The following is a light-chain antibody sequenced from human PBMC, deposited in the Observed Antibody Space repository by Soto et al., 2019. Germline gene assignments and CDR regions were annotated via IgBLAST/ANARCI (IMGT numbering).Light chain of an antibody. CDR1: QSVLFSSNNQNY. Sequence: DIVLTPSPDSLAVSLGERATINCKSSQSVLFSSNNQNYLAWYQQKPGQPPKLLIYWASTRESGVPDRFSGSGSGTDFTLTISSLQAEDVAVYYCQQYYSTPWTFGQGTKVDIK. CDR3: QQYYSTPWT. CDR2: WAS. V-gene: IGKV4-1*01. J-gene: IGKJ1*01.